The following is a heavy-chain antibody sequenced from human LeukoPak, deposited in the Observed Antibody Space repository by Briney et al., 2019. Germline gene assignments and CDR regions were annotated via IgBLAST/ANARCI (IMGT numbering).Heavy chain of an antibody. D-gene: IGHD3-22*01. CDR2: INPNSGGT. J-gene: IGHJ3*02. V-gene: IGHV1-2*02. Sequence: GASVKVSCKASGYTFTGYYMHWVRQAPGQGLEWMGWINPNSGGTNYAQKFHSRLTMTRDTSISTAYMELSRLRSDDTAVYYCARDPESGYYDSSGYYSEGAFDIWGQGTMVTVSS. CDR3: ARDPESGYYDSSGYYSEGAFDI. CDR1: GYTFTGYY.